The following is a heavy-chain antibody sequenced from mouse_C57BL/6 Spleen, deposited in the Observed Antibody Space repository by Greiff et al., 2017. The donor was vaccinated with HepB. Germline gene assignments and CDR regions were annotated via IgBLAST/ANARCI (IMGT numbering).Heavy chain of an antibody. V-gene: IGHV1-78*01. D-gene: IGHD1-1*01. J-gene: IGHJ2*01. CDR2: IYPRDGST. CDR1: GYTFTDHT. Sequence: QVQLQQSDAELVKPGASVKISCKVSGYTFTDHTIHWMKQRPEQGLEWIGYIYPRDGSTKYNEKFKGKATLTADKSSSTAYMQLNSLTSEDSAVYFCAREGAYYYGSSYFDYWGQSTTLTVSS. CDR3: AREGAYYYGSSYFDY.